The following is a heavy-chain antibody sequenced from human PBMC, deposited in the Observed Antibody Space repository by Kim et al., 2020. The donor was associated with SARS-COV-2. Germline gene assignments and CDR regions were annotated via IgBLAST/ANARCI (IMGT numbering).Heavy chain of an antibody. D-gene: IGHD1-1*01. V-gene: IGHV4-59*08. J-gene: IGHJ6*03. CDR1: GASISTYY. CDR3: VRHVLEHLERHRGYY. Sequence: SETLSLTCTVSGASISTYYWSWIRQPPENGLEYIGYVHFSGSSYYNPSLNNRVTMSVDTSKNQFSLKVTSVTAADTAMYYFVRHVLEHLERHRGYY. CDR2: VHFSGSS.